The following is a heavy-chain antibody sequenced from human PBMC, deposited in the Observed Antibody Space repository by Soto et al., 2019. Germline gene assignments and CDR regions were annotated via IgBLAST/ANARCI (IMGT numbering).Heavy chain of an antibody. CDR3: AHRPSQWSGGSCYSGFDY. CDR2: IYWDDDK. J-gene: IGHJ4*02. D-gene: IGHD2-15*01. V-gene: IGHV2-5*02. CDR1: GFSLSTSGVG. Sequence: QITLKESGPTLVKPTQTLTLTCTFSGFSLSTSGVGVGWSRQPPGKALEWLALIYWDDDKRYSPSLKSRLTITKDTSKNQVVITITNMATVDTATYYRAHRPSQWSGGSCYSGFDYWGQGTLVTVSS.